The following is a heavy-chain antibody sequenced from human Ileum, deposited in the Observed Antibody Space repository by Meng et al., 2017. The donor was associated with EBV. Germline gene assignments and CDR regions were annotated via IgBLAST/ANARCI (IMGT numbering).Heavy chain of an antibody. Sequence: QVLLVECGGGGVQPGRCLRLSCAASVFTFSSSVMHWVRQAPGKGLEWVALISYHGSNKFYADSLKGRFTISRDNSDNTVSLHINSLRVEDTAVYYCATNTPHHYWGQGTLVTVSS. V-gene: IGHV3-33*03. CDR1: VFTFSSSV. CDR3: ATNTPHHY. J-gene: IGHJ4*02. CDR2: ISYHGSNK. D-gene: IGHD2-2*02.